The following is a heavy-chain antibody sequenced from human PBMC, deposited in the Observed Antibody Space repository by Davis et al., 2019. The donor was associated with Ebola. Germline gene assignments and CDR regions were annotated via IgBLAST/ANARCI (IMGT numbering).Heavy chain of an antibody. Sequence: SETLSLTCAVYGRSFSGYFCSWIRQPPAKGLEWIGEINHSGSTNYNPSLKSRVTISVDTSKNQFSLKLSSVTAADTAVYYCARGYSGWFDPWGQGTLVTVSS. CDR2: INHSGST. D-gene: IGHD1-26*01. CDR1: GRSFSGYF. J-gene: IGHJ5*02. CDR3: ARGYSGWFDP. V-gene: IGHV4-34*01.